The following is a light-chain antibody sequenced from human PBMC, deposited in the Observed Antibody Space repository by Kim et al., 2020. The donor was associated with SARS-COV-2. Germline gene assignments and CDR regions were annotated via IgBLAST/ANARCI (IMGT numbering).Light chain of an antibody. CDR3: QQYKNWWS. J-gene: IGKJ1*01. CDR1: QSVTSN. Sequence: EILMTQSPATLSVSPGDRATLSCRASQSVTSNLAWYQQKAGQAPRLLIYDASARATGIQARFNGSGSGTEFTLTISSLQSEDFAVYYCQQYKNWWSFGQGTKVEIK. CDR2: DAS. V-gene: IGKV3-15*01.